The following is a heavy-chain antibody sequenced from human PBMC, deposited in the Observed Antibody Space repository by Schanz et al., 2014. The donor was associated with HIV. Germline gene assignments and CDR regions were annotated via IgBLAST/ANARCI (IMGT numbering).Heavy chain of an antibody. CDR2: ISEFGGSA. CDR3: AKSTWVDN. Sequence: DVQLLESGGGLVQPGGSLRLSCAASGFTFSSLGMSWVRQAPGDGLEWVSGISEFGGSAWYADSVKGRFTISRDNSKNPLYLQMDSLKAEATALYFCAKSTWVDNCGQGTLVTVSS. V-gene: IGHV3-23*01. D-gene: IGHD1-1*01. J-gene: IGHJ4*02. CDR1: GFTFSSLG.